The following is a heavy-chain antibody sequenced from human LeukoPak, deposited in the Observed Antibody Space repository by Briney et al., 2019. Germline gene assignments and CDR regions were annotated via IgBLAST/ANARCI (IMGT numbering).Heavy chain of an antibody. J-gene: IGHJ5*02. CDR1: GFTFSSYA. D-gene: IGHD4-17*01. V-gene: IGHV3-30-3*01. CDR3: ARGGLPAVTYTWFDP. CDR2: ISYDGSNK. Sequence: GGSLRLSCAASGFTFSSYAMHWVRQAPGKGLEWVAVISYDGSNKYYADSVKGRFTISRDNSKNTLYLQMNSLRAEDTAVYYCARGGLPAVTYTWFDPWGEGTLVTVSS.